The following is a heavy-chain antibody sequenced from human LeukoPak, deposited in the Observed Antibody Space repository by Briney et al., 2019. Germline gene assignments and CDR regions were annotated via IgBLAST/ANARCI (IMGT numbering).Heavy chain of an antibody. Sequence: ASVKVSCKASGYTFTGYYMHWVRQAPGQGLEWMGWISAYNGNTNYAQKLQGRVTMTTDTSTSTAYMELRSLRSDDTAVYYCASGRSSGWYNYWGQGTLVTVSS. D-gene: IGHD6-19*01. CDR2: ISAYNGNT. V-gene: IGHV1-18*04. J-gene: IGHJ4*02. CDR3: ASGRSSGWYNY. CDR1: GYTFTGYY.